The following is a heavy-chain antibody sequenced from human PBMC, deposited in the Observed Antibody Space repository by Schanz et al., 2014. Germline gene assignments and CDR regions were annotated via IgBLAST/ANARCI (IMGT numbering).Heavy chain of an antibody. J-gene: IGHJ6*02. CDR3: ARDRGMTTSDYYYGMDV. V-gene: IGHV4-30-4*07. CDR2: IYSSGST. D-gene: IGHD4-17*01. CDR1: GGSISSGAYS. Sequence: QVQLQESGPRLVKPSQTLSLTCTVSGGSISSGAYSWSWIRQPPGKRPEWIGYIYSSGSTYYNPSLKSRVSMSIDPSKNQFPLKLSSVTAADTAVYYCARDRGMTTSDYYYGMDVWGQGTTVTVSS.